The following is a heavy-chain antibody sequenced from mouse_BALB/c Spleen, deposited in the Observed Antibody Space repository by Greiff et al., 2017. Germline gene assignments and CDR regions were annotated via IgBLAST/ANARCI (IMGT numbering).Heavy chain of an antibody. D-gene: IGHD2-3*01. Sequence: EVQGVESGGGLVKPGGSLKLSCAASGFTFSSYAMSWVRQTPEKRLEWVASISSGGSTYYPDSVKGRFTISRDNARNILYLQMSSLRSEDTAMYYCARGGDGYIYWYFDVWGAGTTVTVSS. CDR3: ARGGDGYIYWYFDV. V-gene: IGHV5-6-5*01. J-gene: IGHJ1*01. CDR1: GFTFSSYA. CDR2: ISSGGST.